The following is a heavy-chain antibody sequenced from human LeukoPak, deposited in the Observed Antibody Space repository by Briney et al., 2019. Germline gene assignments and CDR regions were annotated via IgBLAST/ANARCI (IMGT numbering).Heavy chain of an antibody. Sequence: SETLPLTCAVHGGSFSIYSWTWIRQSPGKGLEWIGEISHTGSTIFKPPRNSRVTISVDTSKNQISLNLTSVTAADTAVYYCARVRGAAAGTDYWGQGTLVTVSS. CDR3: ARVRGAAAGTDY. CDR2: ISHTGST. D-gene: IGHD6-13*01. CDR1: GGSFSIYS. J-gene: IGHJ4*02. V-gene: IGHV4-34*01.